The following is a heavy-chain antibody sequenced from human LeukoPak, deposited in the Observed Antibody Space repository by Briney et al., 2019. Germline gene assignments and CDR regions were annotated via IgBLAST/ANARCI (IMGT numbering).Heavy chain of an antibody. CDR1: GFTFSSYG. D-gene: IGHD1-1*01. CDR3: AKEPAWNDERANP. CDR2: IRYDGSNK. J-gene: IGHJ5*02. Sequence: PGGSLRLSCAASGFTFSSYGMHWVRQAPGKGLEWVAFIRYDGSNKYYADSVKGRFTISRDNSKNTLYLQMNSLRAEDTAVYYCAKEPAWNDERANPWGQGTLVTVSS. V-gene: IGHV3-30*02.